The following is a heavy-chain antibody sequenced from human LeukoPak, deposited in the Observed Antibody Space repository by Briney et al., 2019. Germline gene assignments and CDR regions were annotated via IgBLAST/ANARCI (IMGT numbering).Heavy chain of an antibody. D-gene: IGHD1-1*01. V-gene: IGHV1-18*04. J-gene: IGHJ6*04. CDR2: INVGNGDT. CDR3: ARWNYGMDV. Sequence: ASVKVSCKASGYTFTSYGISWVRQAPGQGLEWMGWINVGNGDTKYSQKFQGRVTITRDTSAGTGYMELSSLRSEDTAVYYCARWNYGMDVWGRGTTITVSS. CDR1: GYTFTSYG.